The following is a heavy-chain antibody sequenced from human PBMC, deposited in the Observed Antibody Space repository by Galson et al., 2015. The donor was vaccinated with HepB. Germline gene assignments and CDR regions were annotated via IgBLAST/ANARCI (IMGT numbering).Heavy chain of an antibody. D-gene: IGHD6-19*01. J-gene: IGHJ4*02. V-gene: IGHV3-11*03. CDR2: ISGTSTYT. CDR1: GFTFSDYY. CDR3: ATLPYTRGWYAGVY. Sequence: SLRLSCAASGFTFSDYYVSWLRQAPGKGLEWVSYISGTSTYTNYADSVKGRFTISRDNSKNSVYLQMNSLRAEDTALYYCATLPYTRGWYAGVYWGQGTLVTASS.